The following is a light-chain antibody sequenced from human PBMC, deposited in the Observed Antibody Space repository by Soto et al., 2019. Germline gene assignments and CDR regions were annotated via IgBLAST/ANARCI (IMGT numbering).Light chain of an antibody. CDR3: SSYTSSSTPPYV. CDR2: DVS. V-gene: IGLV2-14*01. CDR1: RSDVGGYNY. Sequence: QSALTQPASVSGSPGQSITISCTGTRSDVGGYNYVSWYQQHPGKAPKLMIYDVSKRPSGVSNRFAGSKSGNTASLTISGLQAEDEADYYCSSYTSSSTPPYVFGTGTKLTVL. J-gene: IGLJ1*01.